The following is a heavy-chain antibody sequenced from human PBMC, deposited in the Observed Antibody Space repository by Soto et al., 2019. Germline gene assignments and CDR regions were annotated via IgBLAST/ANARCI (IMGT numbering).Heavy chain of an antibody. Sequence: QITLKESGPTLVKPTQTLTLTCTFSGFSLSTNEVGVGWIRQPPGKALEWLALIYWDDDKRYSPSLKSRLTITKDTSRNQVFLTMTDMDPVDTATYYCTHTPPTTVTTSAEYFQHWGQGTLVTVSS. J-gene: IGHJ1*01. V-gene: IGHV2-5*02. D-gene: IGHD4-17*01. CDR2: IYWDDDK. CDR1: GFSLSTNEVG. CDR3: THTPPTTVTTSAEYFQH.